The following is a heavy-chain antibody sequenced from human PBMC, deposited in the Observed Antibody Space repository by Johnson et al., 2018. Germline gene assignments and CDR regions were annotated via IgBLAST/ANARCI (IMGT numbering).Heavy chain of an antibody. J-gene: IGHJ6*03. CDR3: AKDLGNFYYYYMDV. Sequence: QVQLQESGGGVVQPGRSLRLSCTASAFTFSNYGMHWVRQAPGKGLEWVAVVSSDGTNEFYADSVKGRFTISRDNSKNTMYLQMNTLRAEETAVYYCAKDLGNFYYYYMDVWGKGTTVTVAS. V-gene: IGHV3-30*18. CDR1: AFTFSNYG. CDR2: VSSDGTNE.